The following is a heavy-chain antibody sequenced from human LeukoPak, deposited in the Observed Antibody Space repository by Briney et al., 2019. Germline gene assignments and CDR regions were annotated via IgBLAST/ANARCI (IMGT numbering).Heavy chain of an antibody. CDR3: ARRAAVGKNWFDP. J-gene: IGHJ5*02. D-gene: IGHD6-13*01. CDR2: ISYRGTT. CDR1: GDSMSTNNYH. V-gene: IGHV4-39*01. Sequence: PSETLSLTCSVSGDSMSTNNYHWGWIRQPPGKGLEWIGSISYRGTTYYNPSLKSRVTISVDTSENLFSLEVNYVTAADTAVYHCARRAAVGKNWFDPWGQGTLVTVSS.